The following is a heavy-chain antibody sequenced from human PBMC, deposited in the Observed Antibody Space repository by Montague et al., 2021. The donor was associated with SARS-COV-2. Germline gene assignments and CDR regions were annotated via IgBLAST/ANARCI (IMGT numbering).Heavy chain of an antibody. V-gene: IGHV3-21*01. D-gene: IGHD2-15*01. Sequence: SLRLSCAASGFTFSSISMNWVRQAPGKRLEWVSSISSESAYTVYAESVRGRFTISRDNAQNLLYLQMNSLRAEDTAVYYCARFETSKFYSSGMDVWGQGTTVTVSS. CDR3: ARFETSKFYSSGMDV. CDR2: ISSESAYT. J-gene: IGHJ6*02. CDR1: GFTFSSIS.